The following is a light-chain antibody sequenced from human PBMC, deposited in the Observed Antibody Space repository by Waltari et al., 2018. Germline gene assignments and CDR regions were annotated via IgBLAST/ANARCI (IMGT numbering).Light chain of an antibody. J-gene: IGKJ1*01. Sequence: EIVLPQSPGTLSLSPWERGTLSCRASQSVRSRYLAWYQQKPGQAPRLLIYGASSRATGIPDRFSGSGSGTDFTLTISRLEPEDFADYYCQQYGSSPQMFGQGTKVEIK. V-gene: IGKV3-20*01. CDR2: GAS. CDR3: QQYGSSPQM. CDR1: QSVRSRY.